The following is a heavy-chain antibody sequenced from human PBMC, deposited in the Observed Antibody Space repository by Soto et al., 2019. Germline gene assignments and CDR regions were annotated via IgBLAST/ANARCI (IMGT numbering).Heavy chain of an antibody. V-gene: IGHV3-23*01. CDR2: ISGSGGST. Sequence: EVQLLESGGGLVQPGGSLRLSCAASGFTFSSYAMSWVRQAPGKGLEWVSAISGSGGSTYYAESVKGRFTISRDNTKNTLYLQMNSLRAEDTAVYYCAKDPGGYYYGMDVWGQGTTVTVSS. J-gene: IGHJ6*02. D-gene: IGHD3-16*01. CDR3: AKDPGGYYYGMDV. CDR1: GFTFSSYA.